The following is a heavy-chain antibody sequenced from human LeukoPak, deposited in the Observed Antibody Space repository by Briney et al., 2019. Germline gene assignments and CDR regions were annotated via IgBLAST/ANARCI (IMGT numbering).Heavy chain of an antibody. CDR2: ISGSGGST. CDR1: GSTFSSYA. J-gene: IGHJ4*02. D-gene: IGHD5-18*01. CDR3: AKNPWIQLWSPNQI. V-gene: IGHV3-23*01. Sequence: PGGSLRLSCAASGSTFSSYAMSWVRQAPGKGLEWVSAISGSGGSTYYADSVKGRFTISRDNSKNTLYLQMNSLRAEDTAVYYCAKNPWIQLWSPNQIWGQGTLVTVSS.